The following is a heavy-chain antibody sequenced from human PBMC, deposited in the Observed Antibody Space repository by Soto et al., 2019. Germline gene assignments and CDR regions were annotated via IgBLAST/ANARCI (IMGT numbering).Heavy chain of an antibody. CDR3: ARFGAAAAHDDN. Sequence: QVPGKGLEWVGYVHFSGSTTYNPSLAPRLNISFDMSKSQVYLQLTSVTAADTAVYYCARFGAAAAHDDNWGRGVLVAVSS. J-gene: IGHJ4*01. CDR2: VHFSGST. D-gene: IGHD6-13*01. V-gene: IGHV4-59*01.